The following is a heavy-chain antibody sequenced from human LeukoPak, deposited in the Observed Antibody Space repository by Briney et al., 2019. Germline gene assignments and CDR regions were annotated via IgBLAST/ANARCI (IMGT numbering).Heavy chain of an antibody. Sequence: PSETLSLTCTVSGGSISSYYWSWIRQPPGKGLEWIGYIYYSGSTNYNPSLKSRVTISVDTSKNQFSLKLSSVTAADTAVYYCARIGVMNWNDVGYFDYWGQGTLVTVSS. CDR2: IYYSGST. D-gene: IGHD1-1*01. CDR1: GGSISSYY. J-gene: IGHJ4*02. CDR3: ARIGVMNWNDVGYFDY. V-gene: IGHV4-59*08.